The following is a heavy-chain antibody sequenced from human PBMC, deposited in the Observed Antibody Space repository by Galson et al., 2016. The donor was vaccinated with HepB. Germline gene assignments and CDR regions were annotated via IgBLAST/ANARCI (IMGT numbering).Heavy chain of an antibody. V-gene: IGHV3-74*01. CDR1: GFTFSPYW. J-gene: IGHJ6*02. D-gene: IGHD2-8*02. CDR2: INSDGSSI. CDR3: ARVKCTDTCSYYYGMDV. Sequence: SLRLSCAASGFTFSPYWMHWVRQIPGRGLEWLSRINSDGSSITYAASVKGRFTIPRDNAKNTLYLQMNSLRDEDTAMYYCARVKCTDTCSYYYGMDVWGQGTTVTVSS.